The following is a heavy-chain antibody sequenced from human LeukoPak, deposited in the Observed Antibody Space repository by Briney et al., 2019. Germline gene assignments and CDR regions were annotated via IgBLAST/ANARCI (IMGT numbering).Heavy chain of an antibody. Sequence: QPGGSLRLSCAASGFTFRTYAMSWVRQAPGKGLEWVSVIYSGGSTYYADSVKGRFTISRDNSKNTLYLQMNSLRAEDTAVYYCARVLLWFGELLEDAFDIWGQGTMVTVSS. D-gene: IGHD3-10*01. V-gene: IGHV3-66*01. CDR3: ARVLLWFGELLEDAFDI. J-gene: IGHJ3*02. CDR1: GFTFRTYA. CDR2: IYSGGST.